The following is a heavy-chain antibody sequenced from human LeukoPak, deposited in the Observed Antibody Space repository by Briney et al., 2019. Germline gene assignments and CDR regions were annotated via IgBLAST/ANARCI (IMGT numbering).Heavy chain of an antibody. Sequence: PGGSLRLSCAASGFTFSDYYMSWIRQAPGKGLEWVSYISSSGSTIYYADSVKGRFTISRDNSKNTLYLQMNSLRAEDTAVYYCAKVPRIAVAGIGELTDYWGQGTLVTVSS. J-gene: IGHJ4*02. CDR1: GFTFSDYY. CDR2: ISSSGSTI. CDR3: AKVPRIAVAGIGELTDY. V-gene: IGHV3-11*01. D-gene: IGHD6-19*01.